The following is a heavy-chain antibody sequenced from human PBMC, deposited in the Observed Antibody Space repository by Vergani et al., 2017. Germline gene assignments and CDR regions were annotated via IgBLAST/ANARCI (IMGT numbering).Heavy chain of an antibody. CDR3: ARGEGYCIRTSCYFDY. Sequence: VQMVESGGGLVKPGGSLRLSCVASGFTFSHYSMNWVRQAPGKGLEWVAIIWYDESNKYYADSVKGRFTISRDNSKNTLYLQMNSLRAEDTAVYYCARGEGYCIRTSCYFDYWGHGTLVTVSS. D-gene: IGHD2-2*01. CDR1: GFTFSHYS. V-gene: IGHV3-33*08. CDR2: IWYDESNK. J-gene: IGHJ4*01.